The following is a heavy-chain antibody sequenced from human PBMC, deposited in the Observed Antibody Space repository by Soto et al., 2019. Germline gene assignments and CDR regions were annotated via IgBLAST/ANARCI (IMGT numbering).Heavy chain of an antibody. CDR2: ISYDGSNK. D-gene: IGHD3-22*01. J-gene: IGHJ4*02. CDR1: GFTFSSYA. CDR3: AEGGYYFSFDY. V-gene: IGHV3-30-3*01. Sequence: PGGSLRLSCAASGFTFSSYAMHWVRQAPGKGLEWVAVISYDGSNKYYADSVKGRFTISRDNSKNTLYLQMNSLRAEDTAVYYCAEGGYYFSFDYWGQGTLVTVSS.